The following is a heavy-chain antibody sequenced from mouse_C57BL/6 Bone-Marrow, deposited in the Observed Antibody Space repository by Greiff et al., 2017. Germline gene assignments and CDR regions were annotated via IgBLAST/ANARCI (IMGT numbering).Heavy chain of an antibody. V-gene: IGHV3-8*01. J-gene: IGHJ1*03. Sequence: EVQLVESGPGLAKPSQTLSLTCSVTGYSITSDYWNWFRQFPGNKLEYMGYIYYSGSTYYNPSLNSRISITRDTSKNQSYLQWNSVTTEDTATYYCARSFQCYGPWYFDDWGTGTTVTVSS. D-gene: IGHD1-1*01. CDR3: ARSFQCYGPWYFDD. CDR2: IYYSGST. CDR1: GYSITSDY.